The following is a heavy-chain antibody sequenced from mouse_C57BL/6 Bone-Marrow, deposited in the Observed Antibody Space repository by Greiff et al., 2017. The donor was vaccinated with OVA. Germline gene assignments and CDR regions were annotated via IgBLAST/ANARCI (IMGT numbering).Heavy chain of an antibody. Sequence: QVQLQQPGAELVMPGASVKLSCKASGYTFTSYWMHWVKQRPGQGLEWIGEIDPSDSYTNYNQKFTGKSTLTVDKSSSTAYMQLSSLTSEDSAVYYCARSGTTVVAQYYYAMDYWGQGTSVTVSS. CDR3: ARSGTTVVAQYYYAMDY. CDR1: GYTFTSYW. D-gene: IGHD1-1*01. CDR2: IDPSDSYT. J-gene: IGHJ4*01. V-gene: IGHV1-69*01.